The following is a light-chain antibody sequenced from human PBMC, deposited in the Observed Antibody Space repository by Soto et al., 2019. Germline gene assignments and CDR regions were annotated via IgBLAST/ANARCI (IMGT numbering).Light chain of an antibody. Sequence: QSALTQPRSVSGSPGQSVTISCTGTSSDVGAYNYVSWYQQHPGKAPKLMIYDVTKRPSGVPDRFSGSKSGNTASLTISGLQAEDEADYYCSSYGGSSVFGTGTKLTVL. CDR1: SSDVGAYNY. CDR2: DVT. V-gene: IGLV2-11*01. CDR3: SSYGGSSV. J-gene: IGLJ1*01.